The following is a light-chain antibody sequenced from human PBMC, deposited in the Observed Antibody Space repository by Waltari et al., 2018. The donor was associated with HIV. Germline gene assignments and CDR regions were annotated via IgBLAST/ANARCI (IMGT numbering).Light chain of an antibody. Sequence: DIQMTQSPSTLSASVGDRVTITCRASQSISSWVAWYQQKPGKAHKLLIYKASSLESGVPSRFSGSGSGTEFTLTISSLQPDDFATYYCQQYNSFTWTFGQGTKVEIK. J-gene: IGKJ1*01. CDR2: KAS. V-gene: IGKV1-5*03. CDR3: QQYNSFTWT. CDR1: QSISSW.